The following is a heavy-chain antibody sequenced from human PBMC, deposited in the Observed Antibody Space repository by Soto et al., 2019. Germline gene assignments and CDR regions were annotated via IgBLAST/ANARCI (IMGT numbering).Heavy chain of an antibody. D-gene: IGHD3-22*01. CDR3: ARYYFDTGGYSNWFDP. V-gene: IGHV1-3*01. Sequence: ASVKVSCKASGYTFTSYAMHWVRQAPGQRLEWMGWINAGNGNTKYSQKFQGRVTITRDTSASTAYMELSSLRSEDTAVYYCARYYFDTGGYSNWFDPWGQGTLVTVSS. CDR2: INAGNGNT. CDR1: GYTFTSYA. J-gene: IGHJ5*02.